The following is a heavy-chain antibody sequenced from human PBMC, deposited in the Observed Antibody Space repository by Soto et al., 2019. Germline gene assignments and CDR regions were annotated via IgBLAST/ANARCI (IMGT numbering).Heavy chain of an antibody. CDR3: AKGLGQNWNLDY. CDR2: ISGSGGTA. CDR1: GFTFSSYA. J-gene: IGHJ4*01. V-gene: IGHV3-23*01. Sequence: EVQLLESGGGSVQPGGSLRLSCAASGFTFSSYAMHWVRRPPGKGLEWVSSISGSGGTAYYADSVKGRFSISRDSLVNTLYLQMNSLRAEDTAVYYCAKGLGQNWNLDYWGHGTLVTVPP. D-gene: IGHD1-1*01.